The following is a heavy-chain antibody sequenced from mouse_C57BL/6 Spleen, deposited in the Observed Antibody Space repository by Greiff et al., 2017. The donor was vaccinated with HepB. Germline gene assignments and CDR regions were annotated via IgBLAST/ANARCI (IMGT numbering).Heavy chain of an antibody. CDR1: GYSITSGYY. J-gene: IGHJ2*01. CDR2: ISYDGSN. Sequence: ESGPGLVKPSQSLSLTCSVTGYSITSGYYWNWIRQFPGNKLEWMGYISYDGSNNYNPSLKNRISITRDTSKNQFFLKLNSVTTEDTATYYCARDRGTTGYFDYWGQGTTLTVSS. CDR3: ARDRGTTGYFDY. D-gene: IGHD1-1*01. V-gene: IGHV3-6*01.